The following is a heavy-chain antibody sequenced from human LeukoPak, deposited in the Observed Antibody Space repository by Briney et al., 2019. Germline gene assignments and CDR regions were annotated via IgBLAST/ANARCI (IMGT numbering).Heavy chain of an antibody. CDR1: GFTFSSYS. V-gene: IGHV3-21*04. CDR3: AKLVGTGRTPTDY. J-gene: IGHJ4*02. CDR2: ISSSGTYV. D-gene: IGHD1-1*01. Sequence: PGGSLSLSCAASGFTFSSYSMNWVRQAPGKGLEWVSSISSSGTYVYYADSVKGRFTISRDNAKNSLSLQMNSLRADDTAIYYCAKLVGTGRTPTDYSGQGTLVTASS.